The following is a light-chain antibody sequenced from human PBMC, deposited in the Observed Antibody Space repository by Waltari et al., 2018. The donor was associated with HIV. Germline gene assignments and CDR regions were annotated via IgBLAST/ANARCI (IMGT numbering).Light chain of an antibody. V-gene: IGLV2-14*01. CDR2: EVS. J-gene: IGLJ1*01. Sequence: QSALTQPASVSGSPGQSITISCTGTSSDVGGYNYVSWYQHHPGKGPELMMYEVSNRPSGISNRFSGSKSGSTGSLTISGLQAEDEADYYCTSYTSSGTLYVVGTGTKVTVL. CDR1: SSDVGGYNY. CDR3: TSYTSSGTLYV.